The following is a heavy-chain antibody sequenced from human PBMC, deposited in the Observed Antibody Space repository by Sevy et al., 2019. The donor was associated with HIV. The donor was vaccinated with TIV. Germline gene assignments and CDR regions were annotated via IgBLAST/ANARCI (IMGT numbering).Heavy chain of an antibody. CDR1: EFTFSSHA. D-gene: IGHD1-26*01. V-gene: IGHV3-23*01. J-gene: IGHJ3*02. Sequence: GGSLRLSCAASEFTFSSHAVSWVRQAPGKGLEWVSAISGNGENRHYADSVRGRFTISRDNFKNTLYLQMNSLRAEDTALYYCARDGRGTSAFDIWGQGTMVTVSS. CDR2: ISGNGENR. CDR3: ARDGRGTSAFDI.